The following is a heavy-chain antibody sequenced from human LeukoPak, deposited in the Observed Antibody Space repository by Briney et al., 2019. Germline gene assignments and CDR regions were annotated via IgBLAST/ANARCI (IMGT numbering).Heavy chain of an antibody. V-gene: IGHV3-23*01. CDR3: AKGPYPLTTGYFDY. D-gene: IGHD1-1*01. CDR1: GYTFSSYA. J-gene: IGHJ4*02. CDR2: ISGSGGST. Sequence: GASVKVSCKASGYTFSSYAMSWVRQAPGKGLEWVSAISGSGGSTYYADSVKGRFTISRDNSKNTLYLQMNSLRAEDTAVYYCAKGPYPLTTGYFDYWGQGTLVTVSS.